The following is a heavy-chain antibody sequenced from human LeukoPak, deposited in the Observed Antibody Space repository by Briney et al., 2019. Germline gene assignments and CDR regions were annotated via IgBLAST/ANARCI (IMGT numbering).Heavy chain of an antibody. J-gene: IGHJ6*02. D-gene: IGHD3-3*01. Sequence: SETLSLTCAVYGGSFSGYYWSWIRQPPGKEREWIGENNHSGSTNYNPSFKRRVTISVDTSKNQFSLQLSSVTAADTAVYYCARFRSGYYYYGMDVWGQGTTVTVSS. CDR3: ARFRSGYYYYGMDV. CDR1: GGSFSGYY. V-gene: IGHV4-34*01. CDR2: NNHSGST.